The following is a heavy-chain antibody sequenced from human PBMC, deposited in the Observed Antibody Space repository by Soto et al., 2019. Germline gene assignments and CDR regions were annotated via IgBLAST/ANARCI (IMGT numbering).Heavy chain of an antibody. V-gene: IGHV4-61*01. CDR3: ASVALRYYDSSGPKIGGMDV. Sequence: LEILSLTCTVSGGSVISGSYYWSWIRQPPGKGLEWIGYIYYSGSTNYNPSLKSRVTISVDTSKNQFSLKLSSVTAADTAVYYCASVALRYYDSSGPKIGGMDVWGQGTTVTVSS. CDR2: IYYSGST. J-gene: IGHJ6*02. D-gene: IGHD3-22*01. CDR1: GGSVISGSYY.